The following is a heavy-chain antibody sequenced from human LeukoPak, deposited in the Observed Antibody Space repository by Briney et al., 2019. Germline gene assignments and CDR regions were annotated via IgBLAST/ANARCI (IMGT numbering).Heavy chain of an antibody. D-gene: IGHD2-15*01. CDR2: IYSGGST. Sequence: PGGSLRLSCAASGFTFSNAWMSWVRQAPGKGLEWVSVIYSGGSTYYADSVKGRFTISRDNSKNTLYLQMNSLRAEDTAVYYCARLGYCSGGSCYGYDAFDIWGQGTMVTVSS. V-gene: IGHV3-66*04. CDR3: ARLGYCSGGSCYGYDAFDI. CDR1: GFTFSNAW. J-gene: IGHJ3*02.